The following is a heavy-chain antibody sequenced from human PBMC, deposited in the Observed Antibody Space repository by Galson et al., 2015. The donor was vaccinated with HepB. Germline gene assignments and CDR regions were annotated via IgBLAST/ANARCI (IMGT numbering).Heavy chain of an antibody. CDR2: IYYSGST. CDR3: ASIRRGCSSTSCPSAEYFQH. CDR1: GGSISSYY. V-gene: IGHV4-59*08. Sequence: ETLSLTCTVSGGSISSYYWSWIRQPPGKGLEWIGYIYYSGSTNYNPSLKSRVTISVDTSKNQFSLKLSSVTAADTAVYYYASIRRGCSSTSCPSAEYFQHWGQGTLVTVSS. J-gene: IGHJ1*01. D-gene: IGHD2-2*01.